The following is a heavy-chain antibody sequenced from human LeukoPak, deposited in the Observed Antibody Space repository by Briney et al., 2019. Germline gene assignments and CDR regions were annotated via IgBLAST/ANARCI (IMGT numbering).Heavy chain of an antibody. CDR2: ISHSGST. CDR1: GNSISSGYY. Sequence: SETLSLTCSVSGNSISSGYYWGWIRQPPGKGLKWIGSISHSGSTYYNPSLKSRVTISVDTSKNQFSLKLSSVTAADTAVYYCARIPTVTFFDYWGQGTLVTVSS. V-gene: IGHV4-38-2*01. CDR3: ARIPTVTFFDY. J-gene: IGHJ4*02. D-gene: IGHD4-17*01.